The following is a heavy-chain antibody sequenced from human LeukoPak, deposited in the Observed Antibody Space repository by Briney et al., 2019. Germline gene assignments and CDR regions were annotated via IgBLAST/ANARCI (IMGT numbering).Heavy chain of an antibody. D-gene: IGHD2-2*01. Sequence: GRSLRLSCAASGFTFDDYAMHWVRQAPGKGLEWVSGISWNSGSIGYADSVKGRFTISRDNAKNSLYLQMNSLRAEDMALYYCAKGEDIVVVSPFDYWGQGTLVTVSS. V-gene: IGHV3-9*03. CDR1: GFTFDDYA. CDR2: ISWNSGSI. CDR3: AKGEDIVVVSPFDY. J-gene: IGHJ4*02.